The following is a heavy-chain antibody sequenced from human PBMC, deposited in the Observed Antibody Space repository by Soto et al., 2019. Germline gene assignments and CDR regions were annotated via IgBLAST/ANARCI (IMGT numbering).Heavy chain of an antibody. Sequence: QVLLQQWGAGLLRPSETLSLTCAVYDGSFSGYQWSWIRQPPGKGLEWIGEINHSGSTNYNPSLKSRVTISVDTSKNQFSLKLTSVTAADTAVYYCARRPDGYDMWGQGTMVTVSS. CDR3: ARRPDGYDM. D-gene: IGHD6-6*01. J-gene: IGHJ3*02. V-gene: IGHV4-34*01. CDR1: DGSFSGYQ. CDR2: INHSGST.